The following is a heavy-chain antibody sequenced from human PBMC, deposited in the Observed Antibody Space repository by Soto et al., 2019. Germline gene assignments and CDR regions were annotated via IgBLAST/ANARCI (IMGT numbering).Heavy chain of an antibody. V-gene: IGHV4-34*01. Sequence: SETLSLTCAVYGESFSGYYCIWIRQPPGKGLEWIGKINPSGSTNYNPSLKSRVTISVDTSKNQFSLNLSSVTAADTAVYYCARGKTYCSGGSCYEQFDYWGQGTLVTVSS. D-gene: IGHD2-15*01. CDR3: ARGKTYCSGGSCYEQFDY. CDR2: INPSGST. J-gene: IGHJ4*02. CDR1: GESFSGYY.